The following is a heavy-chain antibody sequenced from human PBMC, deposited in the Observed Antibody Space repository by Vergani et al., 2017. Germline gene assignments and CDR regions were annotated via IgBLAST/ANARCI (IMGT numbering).Heavy chain of an antibody. CDR1: GFPFRAFP. V-gene: IGHV3-9*01. J-gene: IGHJ2*01. CDR2: IDSNNGSK. CDR3: VKDNDYDADGPFDL. Sequence: EVQLLESGGDLVQPGGSLRLSCPASGFPFRAFPFHWVHKVPGRGLGWVSGIDSNNGSKNGNSFEGRFSISRDNAKKAVFLQMNNLRHEDTALYFCVKDNDYDADGPFDLWGRGTLVTVSS. D-gene: IGHD3-16*01.